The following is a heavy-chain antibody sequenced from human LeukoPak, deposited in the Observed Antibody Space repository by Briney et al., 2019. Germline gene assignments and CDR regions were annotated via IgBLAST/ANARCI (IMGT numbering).Heavy chain of an antibody. D-gene: IGHD5-12*01. CDR1: GGTFSSYA. V-gene: IGHV1-69*06. Sequence: SAKVSCKASGGTFSSYAISWVRQAPGQGRGWMGGIIPIFGTANYPQKFQGRVTITADKSTSTAYMEPSSLRSEDTAVYYCAREVATIVPYFDLWGRGTLVTVSS. J-gene: IGHJ2*01. CDR2: IIPIFGTA. CDR3: AREVATIVPYFDL.